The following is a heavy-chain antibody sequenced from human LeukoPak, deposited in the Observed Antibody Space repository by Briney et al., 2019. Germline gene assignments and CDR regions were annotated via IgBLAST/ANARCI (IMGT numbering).Heavy chain of an antibody. CDR1: GFTFSSYE. CDR2: ISSSGSTI. J-gene: IGHJ6*03. D-gene: IGHD6-13*01. V-gene: IGHV3-48*03. Sequence: GGSLRLSCAASGFTFSSYEMNWVRQAPGKGLEWASYISSSGSTIYYADSVKGRFTISRDNAKNSLYLQMNSLRAEDTAVYYCARGGYYYDMDVWGKGTTVTISS. CDR3: ARGGYYYDMDV.